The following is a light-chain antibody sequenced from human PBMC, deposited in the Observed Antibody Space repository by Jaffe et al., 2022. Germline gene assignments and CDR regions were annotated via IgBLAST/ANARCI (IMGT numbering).Light chain of an antibody. CDR2: EVS. CDR1: SSDVGRYKY. J-gene: IGLJ2*01. V-gene: IGLV2-14*01. Sequence: QSALTQPASVSGSPGQSITISCTGTSSDVGRYKYVSWYQQQAGKAPKLIIYEVSNRPSGVSNRFSGSKSGNTASLTISGLQTEDEADYFCSSYTSSRTLLFGGGTKLTVL. CDR3: SSYTSSRTLL.